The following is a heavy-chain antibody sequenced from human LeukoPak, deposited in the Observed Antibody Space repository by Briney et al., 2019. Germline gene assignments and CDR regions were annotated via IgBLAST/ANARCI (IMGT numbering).Heavy chain of an antibody. J-gene: IGHJ2*01. CDR2: VNLQGST. V-gene: IGHV4-4*02. D-gene: IGHD3-22*01. Sequence: SETLSLTCGVSGGSISNTNWWTWVRQPPGKGLEWIGEVNLQGSTNYNPSLKSRVTTSIDTSKNQISLKLSSVTAADTAVYYCARPLGNGYSYWYFDLWGRGTLVTVSS. CDR1: GGSISNTNW. CDR3: ARPLGNGYSYWYFDL.